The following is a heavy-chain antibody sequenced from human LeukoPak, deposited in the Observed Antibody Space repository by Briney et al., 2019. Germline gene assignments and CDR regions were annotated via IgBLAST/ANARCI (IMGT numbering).Heavy chain of an antibody. Sequence: PSETLSLTCTVSGGSTRSYYWSWIRQPAGKGLEWIGRIYASGSTNYNPSLKSRVTMSVDTSKNQFSLRLTSVTAADTAVYYCARDGSSVFWYFDLWGRGSRVTVSS. D-gene: IGHD2-2*01. J-gene: IGHJ2*01. V-gene: IGHV4-4*07. CDR3: ARDGSSVFWYFDL. CDR2: IYASGST. CDR1: GGSTRSYY.